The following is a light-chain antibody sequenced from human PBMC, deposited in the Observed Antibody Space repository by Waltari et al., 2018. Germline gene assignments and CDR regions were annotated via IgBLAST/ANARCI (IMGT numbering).Light chain of an antibody. CDR3: ASWTDSDTLKLL. Sequence: QSALTPPASVSGSPGQSITISCTGSDAGGSNFVSWYQQHPGKAPQVMIFDVPDRPSGVSNRFSGSKSGDTASLTISGLQAEDEADYYCASWTDSDTLKLLFGGGTKLTVL. J-gene: IGLJ2*01. CDR1: SDAGGSNF. CDR2: DVP. V-gene: IGLV2-14*03.